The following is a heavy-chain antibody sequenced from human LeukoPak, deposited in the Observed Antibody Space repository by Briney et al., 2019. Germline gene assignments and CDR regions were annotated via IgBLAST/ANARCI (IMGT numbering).Heavy chain of an antibody. CDR1: GFTFSNYW. D-gene: IGHD3-9*01. V-gene: IGHV3-74*01. J-gene: IGHJ4*02. Sequence: PGGSLRLSCADSGFTFSNYWMHWVRQAPGKGLVWVSRINSDGINTSYADSVKGRFTISRDNAKNTLNLQMNSLKSEDTAMYYCAKRGILSGHYSFNFWGQGTLVTVSS. CDR2: INSDGINT. CDR3: AKRGILSGHYSFNF.